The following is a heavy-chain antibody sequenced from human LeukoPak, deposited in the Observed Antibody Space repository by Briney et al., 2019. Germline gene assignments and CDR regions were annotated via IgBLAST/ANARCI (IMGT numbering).Heavy chain of an antibody. CDR2: INPSGGTT. J-gene: IGHJ6*02. V-gene: IGHV1-46*01. CDR3: ARWVGGPAGINYYGMDV. D-gene: IGHD2-2*01. Sequence: ASVKVSCKASGYTFTNYYMQWVRQAPGQGFEWMGIINPSGGTTSYAQRFQGRVATTRDTSTSTVYMELSSLRSEDTAVYYCARWVGGPAGINYYGMDVWGQGTTVTVSS. CDR1: GYTFTNYY.